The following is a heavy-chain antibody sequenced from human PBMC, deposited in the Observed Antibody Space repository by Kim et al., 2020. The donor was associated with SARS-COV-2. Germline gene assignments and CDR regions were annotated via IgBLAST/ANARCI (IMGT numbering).Heavy chain of an antibody. CDR3: ARAQEGYYDYVWGSYRYEGAFDI. V-gene: IGHV4-59*13. J-gene: IGHJ3*02. D-gene: IGHD3-16*02. CDR1: GGSISSYY. Sequence: SETLSLTCTVSGGSISSYYWSWIRQPPGKGLEWIGYIYYSGSTNYNPSLKSRVTISVDTSKNQFSLKLSSVTAADTAVYYCARAQEGYYDYVWGSYRYEGAFDIWGQGTMVTVSS. CDR2: IYYSGST.